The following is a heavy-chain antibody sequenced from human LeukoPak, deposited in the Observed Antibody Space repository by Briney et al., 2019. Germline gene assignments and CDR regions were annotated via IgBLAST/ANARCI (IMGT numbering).Heavy chain of an antibody. D-gene: IGHD1-26*01. Sequence: SETLSLTCTVSGGSISSSSYYWGWIRQPPGKGLEWIGSIYYSGSTYYNPSLKSRVTISVDTSKNQFSLKLSSVTAADTAVYYCARSRAFNSGAFDPWGQGSLVTVS. CDR3: ARSRAFNSGAFDP. V-gene: IGHV4-39*01. CDR1: GGSISSSSYY. CDR2: IYYSGST. J-gene: IGHJ5*02.